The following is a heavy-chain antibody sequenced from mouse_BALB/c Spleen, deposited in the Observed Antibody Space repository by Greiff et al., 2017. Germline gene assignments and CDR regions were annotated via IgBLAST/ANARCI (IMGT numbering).Heavy chain of an antibody. Sequence: VHLVESGPGLVQPSQSLSITCTVSGFSLTSYGVHWVRQSPGKGLEWLGVIWSGGSTDYNAAFISRLSISKDNSKSQVFFKMNSLQANDTAIYYCARKGGGNYVFAYWGQGTLVTVSA. V-gene: IGHV2-2*02. D-gene: IGHD2-1*01. CDR3: ARKGGGNYVFAY. CDR1: GFSLTSYG. CDR2: IWSGGST. J-gene: IGHJ3*01.